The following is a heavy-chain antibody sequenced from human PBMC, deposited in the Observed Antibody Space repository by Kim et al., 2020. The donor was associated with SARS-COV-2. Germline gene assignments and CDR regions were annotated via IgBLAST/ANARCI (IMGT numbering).Heavy chain of an antibody. Sequence: SETLSLTCTVSGGSISRGDYYWSWIRQPPGKGLEWIGYIYNSGTTYYNPSLQSRVTISVDTSNNELSLRLSSVTAADTAVYYCAKTSTYYDTLIGYYYY. V-gene: IGHV4-30-4*01. J-gene: IGHJ6*01. CDR1: GGSISRGDYY. CDR2: IYNSGTT. CDR3: AKTSTYYDTLIGYYYY. D-gene: IGHD3-9*01.